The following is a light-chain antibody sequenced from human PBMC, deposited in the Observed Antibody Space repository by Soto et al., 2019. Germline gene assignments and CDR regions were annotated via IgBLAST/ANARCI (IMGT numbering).Light chain of an antibody. CDR3: QKYSSVPV. CDR1: QDIRNF. CDR2: AAS. J-gene: IGKJ3*01. Sequence: DIQMTQSPTSLSASVGDRVTITCRASQDIRNFVAWYQQKPGKAPKLLIYAASTLQSGVPSRFSGSGSGTDFTLTCSSLQPEDVATYSCQKYSSVPVFGPGTKVEIK. V-gene: IGKV1-27*01.